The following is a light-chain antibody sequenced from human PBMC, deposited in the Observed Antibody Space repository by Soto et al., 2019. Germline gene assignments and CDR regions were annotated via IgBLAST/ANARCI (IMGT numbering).Light chain of an antibody. CDR1: QSLVYSDGNTY. CDR3: MQGTHCPIT. J-gene: IGKJ5*01. Sequence: DVVMTQSQLSLPVTLVQPASISCRSRQSLVYSDGNTYLNWFQQRPVQSPSRLIYKVSNRDSGVPDRLSGSGSGTDFTLKISRVEAEDVGVYYCMQGTHCPITFGKGTRLEIK. V-gene: IGKV2-30*01. CDR2: KVS.